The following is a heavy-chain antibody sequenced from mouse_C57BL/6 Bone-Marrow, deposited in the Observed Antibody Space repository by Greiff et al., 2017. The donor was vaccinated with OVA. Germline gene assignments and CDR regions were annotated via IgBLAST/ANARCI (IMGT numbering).Heavy chain of an antibody. Sequence: EVMLVESEGGLVQPGSSMKLSCTASGFTFSDYYMAWVRQVPEKGLEWVANINYDGSSTYYLDSLKSRFIISRDNAKNILYLQMSSLKSEDTATYYCARDGDWDRFAYWGQGTLVTVSA. CDR1: GFTFSDYY. CDR2: INYDGSST. D-gene: IGHD4-1*01. CDR3: ARDGDWDRFAY. J-gene: IGHJ3*01. V-gene: IGHV5-16*01.